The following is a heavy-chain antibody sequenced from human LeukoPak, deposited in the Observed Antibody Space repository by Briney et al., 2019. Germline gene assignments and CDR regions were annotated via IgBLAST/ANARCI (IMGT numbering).Heavy chain of an antibody. CDR1: GFTFSNYE. CDR2: ISSSGNTI. Sequence: GGSLRLSCAASGFTFSNYEMNWVRQAPGKGLEWVSYISSSGNTIYYADSVKGRFTISRDSAKNSLYLQMNSLRAEDTAVYYCARDSGGYYPFRYWGQGTLVTVSS. J-gene: IGHJ4*02. V-gene: IGHV3-48*03. CDR3: ARDSGGYYPFRY. D-gene: IGHD3-10*01.